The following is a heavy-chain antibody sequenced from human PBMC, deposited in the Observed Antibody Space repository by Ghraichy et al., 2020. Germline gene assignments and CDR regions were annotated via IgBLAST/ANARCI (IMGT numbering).Heavy chain of an antibody. D-gene: IGHD3-10*01. J-gene: IGHJ4*02. V-gene: IGHV3-23*01. CDR2: ISGSGGST. CDR1: GFTFSSYA. CDR3: AKARGGTSAQLVSRRRPNLGASTF. Sequence: GGSLRLSCAASGFTFSSYAMSWVRQAPGKGLEWVSAISGSGGSTYYADSVKGRFTISRDNSKNTLYLQMNSLRAEDTAVYYCAKARGGTSAQLVSRRRPNLGASTFWGQGTLGTVSS.